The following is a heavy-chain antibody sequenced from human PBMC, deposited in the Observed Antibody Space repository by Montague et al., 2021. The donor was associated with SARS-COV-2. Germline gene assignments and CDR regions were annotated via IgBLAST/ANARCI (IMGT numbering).Heavy chain of an antibody. J-gene: IGHJ3*02. CDR2: IYHTGST. V-gene: IGHV4-31*03. Sequence: TLSLTCTVSGGSISSGGYYRSWIRQHPGKGLEWIGYIYHTGSTHYNPSLKSRVTISKETSKNHFSLNLSSVTAADSAVYYCARDSGYYDSSGYSYDAFDIWGQGTKVTVSS. CDR3: ARDSGYYDSSGYSYDAFDI. CDR1: GGSISSGGYY. D-gene: IGHD3-22*01.